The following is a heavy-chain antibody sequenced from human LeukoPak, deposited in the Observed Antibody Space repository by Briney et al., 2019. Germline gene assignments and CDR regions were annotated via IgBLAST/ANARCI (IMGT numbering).Heavy chain of an antibody. CDR3: ARDRTQYDY. V-gene: IGHV4-59*01. CDR2: IYYSGST. CDR1: GGSISSYY. D-gene: IGHD4-11*01. J-gene: IGHJ4*02. Sequence: SETLSLTCTVSGGSISSYYWSWIRQPPGKGLEWIGYIYYSGSTNYNPSLKSRVTISVDTSKNQFSLKLSSVTAADTAVYYCARDRTQYDYWGQGTLVTVSS.